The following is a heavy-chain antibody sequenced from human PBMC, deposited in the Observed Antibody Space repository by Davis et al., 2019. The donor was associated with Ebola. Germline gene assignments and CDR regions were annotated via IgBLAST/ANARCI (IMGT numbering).Heavy chain of an antibody. V-gene: IGHV4-34*01. D-gene: IGHD3-3*01. CDR1: GASFSGYY. Sequence: SETLSLTCAVYGASFSGYYWSWIRQPPGKGLEWIGEINHRGSTSYNPSLKSRVTISVDTSKNQFSLKLSSVTAADTAVYYCARGDRGITIFGVVKYYFDYWGQGTLVTVSS. CDR2: INHRGST. CDR3: ARGDRGITIFGVVKYYFDY. J-gene: IGHJ4*02.